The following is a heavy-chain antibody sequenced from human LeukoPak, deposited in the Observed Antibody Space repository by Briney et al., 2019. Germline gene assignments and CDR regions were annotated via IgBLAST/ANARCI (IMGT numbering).Heavy chain of an antibody. V-gene: IGHV3-9*01. CDR1: GFTFDDYA. J-gene: IGHJ5*02. CDR3: AKDMLPRYYYDSSGYSPNWFDP. CDR2: ISWNSGSI. Sequence: PGGSLRLSCAASGFTFDDYAMHWVRQAPGKGLEWVSGISWNSGSIGYADSVKGRFTISRDNAKNSLYLQMNSLRAEDTALYYCAKDMLPRYYYDSSGYSPNWFDPWGQGTLVTVSS. D-gene: IGHD3-22*01.